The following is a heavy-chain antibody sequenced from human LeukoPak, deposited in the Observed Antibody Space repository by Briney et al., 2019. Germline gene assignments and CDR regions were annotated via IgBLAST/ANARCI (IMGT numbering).Heavy chain of an antibody. CDR3: ARIPNSANFPNWFDP. Sequence: GGSLRLSCATSGFTFSSYTMNWVRQAPGKGLEGVSSIGTGSTSIYYADSVKGRFTISRDNAGNSLYLQMNSLRAEDTAVYYCARIPNSANFPNWFDPWGQGTLVIV. CDR2: IGTGSTSI. V-gene: IGHV3-21*01. D-gene: IGHD4/OR15-4a*01. CDR1: GFTFSSYT. J-gene: IGHJ5*02.